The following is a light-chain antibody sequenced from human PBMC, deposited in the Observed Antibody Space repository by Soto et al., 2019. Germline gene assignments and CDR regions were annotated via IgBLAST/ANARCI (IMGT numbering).Light chain of an antibody. Sequence: EIVMTQSPATLSLSPGDRATLSCRASQSVTNKLAWYRQKPGQAPRLLIDDASTRATGVPARFSGSGSGTEFTLTISNLQSEDFAVYYCQQYNGSPPWTFGQGTKVEIK. J-gene: IGKJ1*01. CDR3: QQYNGSPPWT. CDR2: DAS. CDR1: QSVTNK. V-gene: IGKV3-15*01.